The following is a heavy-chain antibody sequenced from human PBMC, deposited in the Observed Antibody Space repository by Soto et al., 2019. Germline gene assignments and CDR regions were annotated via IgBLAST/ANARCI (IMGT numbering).Heavy chain of an antibody. J-gene: IGHJ4*02. Sequence: QVQLQESGPGLVKPSDTLSLTCAVSGYSISSSNGWGWFRQPPGKGLEWIGYIYYGGTTYYNPSLKSRVTMSVDTSKNQFSLKLTSVTAVDTAVYYCARREIQGPIDYWGQGTLVTVSS. V-gene: IGHV4-28*01. CDR2: IYYGGTT. D-gene: IGHD1-26*01. CDR1: GYSISSSNG. CDR3: ARREIQGPIDY.